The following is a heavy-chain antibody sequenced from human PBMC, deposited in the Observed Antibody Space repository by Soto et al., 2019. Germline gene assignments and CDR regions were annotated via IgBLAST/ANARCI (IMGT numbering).Heavy chain of an antibody. CDR1: FDSIGIGNKY. Sequence: SESLSLTCAVSFDSIGIGNKYCVWIRRAPGKGLEWIGYIFSSGTTYYNPSLKSRLTMSLDTSQNQFSLKLNSVTAADTAVYFCARVPSPFDFYYAMDVWGQGTTVTVSS. V-gene: IGHV4-30-4*02. J-gene: IGHJ6*02. CDR3: ARVPSPFDFYYAMDV. CDR2: IFSSGTT. D-gene: IGHD3-16*01.